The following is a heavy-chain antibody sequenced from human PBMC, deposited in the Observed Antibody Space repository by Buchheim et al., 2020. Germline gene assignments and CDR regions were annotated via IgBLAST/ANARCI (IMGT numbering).Heavy chain of an antibody. D-gene: IGHD4-23*01. CDR2: IYYSGCT. J-gene: IGHJ3*01. CDR1: GDSVSSGSYY. Sequence: QVQLQESGPGLVKPSETLSLTCTVSGDSVSSGSYYWSWIRQPPGKGLEWIGYIYYSGCTNYNHSLKSRVTISVDTSKNQFSLRLSSVTAADTAVYYCARDYGGNKLGAFDAWGQGT. V-gene: IGHV4-61*01. CDR3: ARDYGGNKLGAFDA.